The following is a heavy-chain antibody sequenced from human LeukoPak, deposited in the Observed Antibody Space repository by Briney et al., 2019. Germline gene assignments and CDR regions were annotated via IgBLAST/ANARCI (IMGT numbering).Heavy chain of an antibody. Sequence: GGSLGLSCAASGFTFDDYAMHWVRQAPGKGLEWVSLISWNGGSTYYADSVKGRFTISRDNSKDSLYLQMNSLRAEDTAVYYCARDWRHITVTHAVGYWGQGTLVTVSS. CDR2: ISWNGGST. CDR1: GFTFDDYA. J-gene: IGHJ4*02. CDR3: ARDWRHITVTHAVGY. V-gene: IGHV3-43D*03. D-gene: IGHD4-17*01.